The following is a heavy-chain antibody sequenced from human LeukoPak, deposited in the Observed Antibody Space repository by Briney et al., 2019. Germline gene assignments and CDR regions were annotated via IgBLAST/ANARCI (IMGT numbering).Heavy chain of an antibody. CDR2: ISSSSSYI. D-gene: IGHD5-24*01. CDR3: ARDRDFDY. CDR1: GFTINNYN. V-gene: IGHV3-21*01. J-gene: IGHJ4*02. Sequence: SGGSLRLSCAASGFTINNYNMNWVRQAPGKGLEWVSSISSSSSYIYYADSVKGRFTISRDNAKNSLYLQMNSLRVEDTAVYYCARDRDFDYWGQGTLVTVSS.